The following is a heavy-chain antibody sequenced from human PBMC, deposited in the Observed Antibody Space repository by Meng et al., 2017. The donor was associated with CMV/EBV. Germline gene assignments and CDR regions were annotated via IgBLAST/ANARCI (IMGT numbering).Heavy chain of an antibody. CDR3: ARFSFYGGNSVAFDYYYGMDV. Sequence: GESLKISCAASGFTFSTYAMHWVRQAPGKGLEWVSSISSSSSYIYYADSVKGRFTISRDNAKNSLYLQMNSLRAEDTAVYYCARFSFYGGNSVAFDYYYGMDVWGQGTTVTVSS. J-gene: IGHJ6*02. D-gene: IGHD4-23*01. CDR2: ISSSSSYI. V-gene: IGHV3-21*01. CDR1: GFTFSTYA.